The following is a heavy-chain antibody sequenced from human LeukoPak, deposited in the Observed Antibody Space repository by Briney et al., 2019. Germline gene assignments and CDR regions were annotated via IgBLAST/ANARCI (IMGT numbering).Heavy chain of an antibody. CDR3: GKDSWEVGATSEIDY. CDR2: ISYDGSNK. CDR1: GFTFSSYA. Sequence: GGSLRLSCAASGFTFSSYAMHWVRQAPGKGLEWVAVISYDGSNKYYADSVKGRFTISRDNSKNTLYLQMNSLRAEDTAVYYCGKDSWEVGATSEIDYWGQGTLVTVSS. J-gene: IGHJ4*02. D-gene: IGHD1-26*01. V-gene: IGHV3-30-3*01.